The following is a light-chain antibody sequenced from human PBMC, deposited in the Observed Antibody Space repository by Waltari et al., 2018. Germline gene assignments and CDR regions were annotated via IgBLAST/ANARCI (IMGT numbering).Light chain of an antibody. V-gene: IGKV3-15*01. Sequence: ETVMTQSPATLSVSPGERATLSCRASQSVSSNLAWYQQKPGQAPRLLIYGASTRATGIPARFSGSGSGTEFTLTISSLQSEDFAVYYCQQYNNGLYTFGQGTKLEI. CDR2: GAS. CDR1: QSVSSN. CDR3: QQYNNGLYT. J-gene: IGKJ2*01.